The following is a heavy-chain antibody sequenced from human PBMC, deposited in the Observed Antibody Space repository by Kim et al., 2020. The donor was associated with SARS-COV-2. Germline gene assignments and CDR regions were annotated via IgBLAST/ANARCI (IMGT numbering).Heavy chain of an antibody. Sequence: SETLSLTCTVSGGSISSYYWSWIRQPPGKGLEWIGYIYYSGSTNYNPSLKSRVTISVDTSKNQFSLKLSSVTAADTAVYYCARAGCSSTSCYLRYYGMDVWGQGTTVTVSS. V-gene: IGHV4-59*01. J-gene: IGHJ6*02. CDR3: ARAGCSSTSCYLRYYGMDV. CDR2: IYYSGST. CDR1: GGSISSYY. D-gene: IGHD2-2*01.